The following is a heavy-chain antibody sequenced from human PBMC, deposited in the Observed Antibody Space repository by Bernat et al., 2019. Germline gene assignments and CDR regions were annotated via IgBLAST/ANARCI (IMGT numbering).Heavy chain of an antibody. Sequence: QVQLQESGPGLVKPPGTLSLTCAVSGDSISSSNWWSWVRQPPGKGLEWIGDIYHSGSTNYNLSLKSRVTISVDKSNNQFSLKLNSVTAADTAVDYCARAAGSNVVPYYYYYMDGWGKGTTVTVSS. D-gene: IGHD2-2*01. J-gene: IGHJ6*03. CDR1: GDSISSSNW. CDR3: ARAAGSNVVPYYYYYMDG. V-gene: IGHV4-4*03. CDR2: IYHSGST.